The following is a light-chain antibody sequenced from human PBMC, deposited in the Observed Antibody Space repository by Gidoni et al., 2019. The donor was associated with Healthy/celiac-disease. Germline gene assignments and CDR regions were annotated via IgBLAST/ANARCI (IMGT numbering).Light chain of an antibody. CDR2: EVS. CDR3: SSYTSSREVV. V-gene: IGLV2-14*01. CDR1: SSDVGGYNY. J-gene: IGLJ2*01. Sequence: QSALTQPASVSGSPGQSITISCTGTSSDVGGYNYVSWYQQHPGKAPKLMIYEVSNRPSGVSTRFSGSKSGNTASLTISGLQAEDEADYYCSSYTSSREVVFGGGTKLTVL.